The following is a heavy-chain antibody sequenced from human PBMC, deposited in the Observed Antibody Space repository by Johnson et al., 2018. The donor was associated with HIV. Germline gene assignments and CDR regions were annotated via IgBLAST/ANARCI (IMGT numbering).Heavy chain of an antibody. CDR1: GFTFSGYW. CDR2: IKQGGSEK. Sequence: VKLVESGGGLVRPGESLRLSCVASGFTFSGYWMTWVRQAPGKGLEWVANIKQGGSEKYYVDSVKGRFTISRDNAKKSLYLQMNSLRAEDTAVYYCAREVEITMVQGVIIGDAFDIWGQGTMVTVSS. D-gene: IGHD3-10*01. V-gene: IGHV3-7*01. J-gene: IGHJ3*02. CDR3: AREVEITMVQGVIIGDAFDI.